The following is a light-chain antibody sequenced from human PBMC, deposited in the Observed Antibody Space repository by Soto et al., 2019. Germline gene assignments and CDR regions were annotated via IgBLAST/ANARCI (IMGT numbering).Light chain of an antibody. J-gene: IGLJ2*01. CDR3: QVWDRSSDHRVV. CDR2: YDS. CDR1: NIGTKS. Sequence: SYELTQPPSVSVAPGKTARISCERNNIGTKSVHWYQQKPVQAPVLVIYYDSARPSGIPERFSGSNAGNTATLTISTVEAGDEADYYCQVWDRSSDHRVVFGGGTKLTVL. V-gene: IGLV3-21*04.